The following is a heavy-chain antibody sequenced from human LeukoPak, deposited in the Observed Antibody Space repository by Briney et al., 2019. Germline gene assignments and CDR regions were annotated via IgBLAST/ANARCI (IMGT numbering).Heavy chain of an antibody. Sequence: ASVKVSCKASGYTFTGYYLHWVRQAPGQGLEWMGWISPNSGDTNYAQKFQGRVTMTRDTSISTAYMELSRLTSDDAAVYYCARAGERSDGGERRLVYWGQGTLVTVSS. CDR1: GYTFTGYY. J-gene: IGHJ4*02. D-gene: IGHD3-16*01. CDR3: ARAGERSDGGERRLVY. CDR2: ISPNSGDT. V-gene: IGHV1-2*02.